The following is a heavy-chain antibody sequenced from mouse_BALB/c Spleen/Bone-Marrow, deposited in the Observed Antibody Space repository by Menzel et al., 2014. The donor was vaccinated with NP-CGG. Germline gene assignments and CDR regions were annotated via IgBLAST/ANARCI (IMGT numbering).Heavy chain of an antibody. Sequence: VQVVESGGGLVQPGGSLKLSCAASGFTFSSYGMSWVRQTPDKRLELVATINSNGGSTYYPDSVKGRCTISRDNAKNALYLQMSSLKSEDTAMYYCARDYYGSSDYWGQGTTLTVSS. V-gene: IGHV5-6-3*01. CDR3: ARDYYGSSDY. J-gene: IGHJ2*01. CDR1: GFTFSSYG. CDR2: INSNGGST. D-gene: IGHD1-1*01.